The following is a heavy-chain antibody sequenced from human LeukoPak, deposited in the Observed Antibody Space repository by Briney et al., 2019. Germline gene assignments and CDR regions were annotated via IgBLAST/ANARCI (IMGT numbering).Heavy chain of an antibody. D-gene: IGHD5-24*01. CDR3: AKDGDRDGYITYFDY. Sequence: GGSLRLSCAASGFTFSNYGMSWVRQAPGKGLEWVSAIRGSGGSTYYADSVKGRFTISRGNSKNTLNLQMNSLRAEDTAVYYCAKDGDRDGYITYFDYWGQGTLVTVSS. V-gene: IGHV3-23*01. CDR1: GFTFSNYG. CDR2: IRGSGGST. J-gene: IGHJ4*02.